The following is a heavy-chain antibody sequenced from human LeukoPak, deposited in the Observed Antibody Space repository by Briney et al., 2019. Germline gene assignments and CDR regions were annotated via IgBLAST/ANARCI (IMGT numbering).Heavy chain of an antibody. CDR3: ARPRYDSSGYGFDY. J-gene: IGHJ4*02. CDR1: GGSISSGGSY. CDR2: FYYNENT. Sequence: PSQTLSLTCTVSGGSISSGGSYWSWIRQHPGQGLECIGYFYYNENTYYNPSLKSRVTISVDTSKNQFSLKLSSVTAADTAVYYCARPRYDSSGYGFDYWGQGTLVTVSS. D-gene: IGHD3-22*01. V-gene: IGHV4-31*03.